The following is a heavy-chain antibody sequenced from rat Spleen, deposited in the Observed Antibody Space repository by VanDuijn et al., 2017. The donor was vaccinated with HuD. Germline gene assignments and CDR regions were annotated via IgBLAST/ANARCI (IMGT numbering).Heavy chain of an antibody. CDR3: ARWAYTTDYWHY. V-gene: IGHV5-7*01. J-gene: IGHJ2*01. CDR2: IRYDGSRT. Sequence: EVQLVESGGGLVQSGRSLKLSCAASGFTFSDYYMAWVRPAPTKGLEWVATIRYDGSRTYYRDSVKGRFTISRDNAKSPLYLQMDSLRSEDTATYYCARWAYTTDYWHYWGQGVMVTVSS. CDR1: GFTFSDYY. D-gene: IGHD1-6*01.